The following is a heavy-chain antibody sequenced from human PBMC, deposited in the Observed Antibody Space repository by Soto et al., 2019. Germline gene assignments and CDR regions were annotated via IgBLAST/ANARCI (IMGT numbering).Heavy chain of an antibody. D-gene: IGHD3-10*01. V-gene: IGHV1-46*01. Sequence: ASVKVSCKSSGYTFTSYYMHGVRQAPGQGLEWMGIINPSGGSTSYAQRFQGRVTMTRDTSTSTVYMELSSLRSDDTAVYYCARNVLLWFGEPPSPNYYGMDVWGQGTTVTVSS. CDR1: GYTFTSYY. CDR3: ARNVLLWFGEPPSPNYYGMDV. J-gene: IGHJ6*02. CDR2: INPSGGST.